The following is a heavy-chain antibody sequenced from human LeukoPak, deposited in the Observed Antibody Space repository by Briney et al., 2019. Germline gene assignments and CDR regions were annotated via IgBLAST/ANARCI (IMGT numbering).Heavy chain of an antibody. J-gene: IGHJ4*02. CDR1: GGTFSSYA. V-gene: IGHV1-69*04. CDR2: IIPILGIA. CDR3: ARFPPYCGGDCYSDY. D-gene: IGHD2-21*02. Sequence: VASVTVSCKASGGTFSSYAISWVRQAPGQGLEWMGWIIPILGIANYAQKFQGRVTITADKSTSTAYMELSSLRSEDTAVYYCARFPPYCGGDCYSDYWGQGTLVTVSS.